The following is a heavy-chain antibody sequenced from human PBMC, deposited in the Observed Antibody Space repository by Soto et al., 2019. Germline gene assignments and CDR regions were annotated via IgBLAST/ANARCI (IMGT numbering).Heavy chain of an antibody. J-gene: IGHJ4*02. V-gene: IGHV4-59*08. D-gene: IGHD6-19*01. CDR1: GGSINYYY. CDR2: IYYIGST. CDR3: ARHSLQWRPSAPFDY. Sequence: PSETLSLTCTVSGGSINYYYWSWIRQPPGKGLEWIAYIYYIGSTNHNPSLKSRVTISVDTSKNQFSLKLRSVTAADTAVYYCARHSLQWRPSAPFDYWGQGTQVTVPQ.